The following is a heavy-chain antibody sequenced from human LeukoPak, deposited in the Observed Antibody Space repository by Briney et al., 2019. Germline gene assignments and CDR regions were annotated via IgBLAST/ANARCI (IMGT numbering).Heavy chain of an antibody. CDR1: GFTLNTYS. J-gene: IGHJ4*02. CDR3: ARASSYGDYDY. Sequence: PGGSLRLSCAASGFTLNTYSMNWVRQAPGKGLEWVSSISSTGSDMYYVDSVKGRFTISRDNAKNSLYLQMNSLRAEDTAVYYCARASSYGDYDYWGQGTLVTVSS. V-gene: IGHV3-21*01. D-gene: IGHD4-17*01. CDR2: ISSTGSDM.